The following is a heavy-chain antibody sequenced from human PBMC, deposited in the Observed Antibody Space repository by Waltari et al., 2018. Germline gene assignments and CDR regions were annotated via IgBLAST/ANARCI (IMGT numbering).Heavy chain of an antibody. CDR3: ARVLGQSFDY. D-gene: IGHD3-16*01. CDR2: IYSGGST. J-gene: IGHJ4*02. CDR1: GFTFSSYA. Sequence: EVQLVESGGGLVQPGGSLRLSCAASGFTFSSYAMSWVRQAPGKGLEWVSVIYSGGSTYYADSVKGRFTISRDNSKNTLYLQMNSLRAEDTAVYYCARVLGQSFDYWGQGTLVTVSS. V-gene: IGHV3-66*01.